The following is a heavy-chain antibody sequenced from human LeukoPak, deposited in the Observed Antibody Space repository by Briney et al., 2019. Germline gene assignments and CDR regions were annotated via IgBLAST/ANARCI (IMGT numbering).Heavy chain of an antibody. CDR2: IRYDGSNK. D-gene: IGHD3-10*01. CDR3: AKDLPDYYGSGSPPDY. Sequence: GGSLRLSCAASGFTFSSYSMNWVRQAPGKGLEWVAFIRYDGSNKYYADSVKGRFTISRDNSKNTLYLQMNSLRAEDTAVYYCAKDLPDYYGSGSPPDYWGQGTLVTVSS. J-gene: IGHJ4*02. V-gene: IGHV3-30*02. CDR1: GFTFSSYS.